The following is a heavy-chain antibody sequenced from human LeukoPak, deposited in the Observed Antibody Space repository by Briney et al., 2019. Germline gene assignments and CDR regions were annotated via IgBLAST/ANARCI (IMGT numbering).Heavy chain of an antibody. D-gene: IGHD3-22*01. Sequence: GGSLRLSCAAPGFTFSSYGMHWVRQAPGKGLERVAFIRYDGSNKYYADSVKGRFTISRDNSKNTLYLQMNSLRAEDTAVYYCAKGWLSYYYDSSGYYNVDNWFDPWGQGTLVTVSS. V-gene: IGHV3-30*02. J-gene: IGHJ5*02. CDR3: AKGWLSYYYDSSGYYNVDNWFDP. CDR1: GFTFSSYG. CDR2: IRYDGSNK.